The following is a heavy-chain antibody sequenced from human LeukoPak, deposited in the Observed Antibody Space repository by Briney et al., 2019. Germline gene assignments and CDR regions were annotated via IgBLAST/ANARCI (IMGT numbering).Heavy chain of an antibody. CDR1: GGSICGYY. Sequence: PSETLSLTCAVYGGSICGYYWNCVRQPPGKGLEWIGEINHSGSTNYNPSLKSRVTISVDTSKNQFSLKLSSVTAADTAVYYCASTRGYWGQGILVTVSS. V-gene: IGHV4-34*01. J-gene: IGHJ4*02. D-gene: IGHD3-10*01. CDR3: ASTRGY. CDR2: INHSGST.